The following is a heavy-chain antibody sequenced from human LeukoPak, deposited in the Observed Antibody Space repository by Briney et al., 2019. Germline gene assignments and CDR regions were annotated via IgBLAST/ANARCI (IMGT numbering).Heavy chain of an antibody. D-gene: IGHD2-15*01. J-gene: IGHJ5*02. CDR1: GGSISSYY. CDR3: ASGGLLLNNWFDP. V-gene: IGHV4-59*12. Sequence: SETLSLTCTVSGGSISSYYWSWIRQPPGKGLEWIGYIYYSGSTNYNPSLKSRVTISVDTSKNQFSLKLSSVTAADTAVYYCASGGLLLNNWFDPWGQGTLVTVSS. CDR2: IYYSGST.